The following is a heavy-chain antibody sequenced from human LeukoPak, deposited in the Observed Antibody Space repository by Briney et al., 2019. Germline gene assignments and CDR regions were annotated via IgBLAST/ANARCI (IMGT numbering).Heavy chain of an antibody. D-gene: IGHD6-13*01. CDR3: ARGDSSSWYYPNWFDP. Sequence: ASVKVSCEASGYTFTSYDINWVRQATGQGLEWMGWMNPNSGNTGYAQKFQGRVTMTRNTSISTAYMELSSLRSEDTAVYYCARGDSSSWYYPNWFDPWGQGTLVTVSS. J-gene: IGHJ5*02. V-gene: IGHV1-8*01. CDR2: MNPNSGNT. CDR1: GYTFTSYD.